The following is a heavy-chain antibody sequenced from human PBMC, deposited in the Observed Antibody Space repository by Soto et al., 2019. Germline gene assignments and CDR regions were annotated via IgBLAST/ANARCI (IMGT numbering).Heavy chain of an antibody. CDR1: GGTFSSYA. J-gene: IGHJ4*02. V-gene: IGHV1-69*06. Sequence: SVKVSCKASGGTFSSYAISWVRHAPGQGLEWMGGIIPIFGTANYAQKLQGRVTITADKSTSTAYMELSSLRSEDTAVYYCARRDYYDSSGYQYWGQGILVTVSS. CDR2: IIPIFGTA. CDR3: ARRDYYDSSGYQY. D-gene: IGHD3-22*01.